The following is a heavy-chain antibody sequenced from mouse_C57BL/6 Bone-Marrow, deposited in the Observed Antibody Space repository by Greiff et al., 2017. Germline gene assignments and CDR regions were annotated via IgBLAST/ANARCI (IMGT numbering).Heavy chain of an antibody. CDR1: GYTFTSYW. V-gene: IGHV1-55*01. CDR2: IYPGSGST. CDR3: ASIYYDYEAWFAY. J-gene: IGHJ3*01. D-gene: IGHD2-4*01. Sequence: QVQLQQSGAELVKPGASVKMSCKASGYTFTSYWITWVKQRPGQGLEWIGDIYPGSGSTNYNEKFKSKATLTVDTSSSTAYMQLSSLTSEDSAVYYCASIYYDYEAWFAYWGQGTLVTVSA.